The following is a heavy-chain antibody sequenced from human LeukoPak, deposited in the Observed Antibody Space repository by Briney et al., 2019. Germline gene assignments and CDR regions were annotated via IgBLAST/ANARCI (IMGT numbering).Heavy chain of an antibody. Sequence: PGGSLRLSCAASGFTFSGAWMHWVRQAPGKGLMWVSRINDGGSSTRHADSVKGRFTISRDNAKNTLYLQMNSLRAEDTAVYYCARVSGPGMNEYYHLWGQGTLVTVSS. D-gene: IGHD2-2*01. CDR2: INDGGSST. V-gene: IGHV3-74*01. J-gene: IGHJ4*02. CDR1: GFTFSGAW. CDR3: ARVSGPGMNEYYHL.